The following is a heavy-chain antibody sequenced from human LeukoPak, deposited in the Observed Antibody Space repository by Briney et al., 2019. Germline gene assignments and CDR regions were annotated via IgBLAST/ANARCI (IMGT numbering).Heavy chain of an antibody. CDR3: AKDSISGYGPYYFDY. CDR1: GFTFSSYG. CDR2: IRYDGSNE. D-gene: IGHD5-12*01. V-gene: IGHV3-30*02. Sequence: GGSLRLSCAASGFTFSSYGMHWVRQAPGKGLEWVAFIRYDGSNENYADSVKGRFTISRDNSRNTLDLQMNSLRAEDTAVYYCAKDSISGYGPYYFDYWGPGTLVTVSS. J-gene: IGHJ4*02.